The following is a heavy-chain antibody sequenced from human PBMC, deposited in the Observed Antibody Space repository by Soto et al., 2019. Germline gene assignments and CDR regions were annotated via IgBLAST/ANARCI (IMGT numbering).Heavy chain of an antibody. CDR1: CGSISSGGYY. D-gene: IGHD5-12*01. Sequence: PSETLSLTCTVSCGSISSGGYYWSWIRQPPGKGLDWIGYIYYSGSTYYNPSLKSRVTISVDTSKNQFSLKLSSVTAADTAVYYCARAPIEATIRWYFDLWGRGTLVT. V-gene: IGHV4-30-4*01. CDR2: IYYSGST. J-gene: IGHJ2*01. CDR3: ARAPIEATIRWYFDL.